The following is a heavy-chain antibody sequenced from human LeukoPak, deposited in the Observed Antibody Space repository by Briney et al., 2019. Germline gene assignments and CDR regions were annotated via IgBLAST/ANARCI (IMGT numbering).Heavy chain of an antibody. CDR2: ISGSSSYI. J-gene: IGHJ5*02. V-gene: IGHV3-21*01. CDR3: ARDVYYYDSSGFDP. D-gene: IGHD3-22*01. Sequence: PGGSLRLSCAASGFTFSNYHMNWVRQAPGKGLEWVSSISGSSSYIYYADSVKGRFTISRDNAKNSLYLQMNSLRAEDTAVYYCARDVYYYDSSGFDPWGQGTLVTVSS. CDR1: GFTFSNYH.